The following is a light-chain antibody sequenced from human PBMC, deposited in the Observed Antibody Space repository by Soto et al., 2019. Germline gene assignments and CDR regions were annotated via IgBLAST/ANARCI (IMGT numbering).Light chain of an antibody. CDR2: GNS. CDR3: QSYDSSLSGRGV. CDR1: SSSIGAGYA. Sequence: QSVLTQPPSVSGAPGQRVTISCTGSSSSIGAGYAVRWYQQLPGTAPKLLIYGNSNRPSGVPDRFSGSKSGTSASLAITGLQAEDEADYYCQSYDSSLSGRGVFGGGTKLTVL. J-gene: IGLJ2*01. V-gene: IGLV1-40*01.